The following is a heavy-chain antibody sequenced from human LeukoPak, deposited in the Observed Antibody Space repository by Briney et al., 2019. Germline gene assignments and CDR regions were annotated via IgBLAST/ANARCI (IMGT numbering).Heavy chain of an antibody. J-gene: IGHJ3*02. D-gene: IGHD3-10*01. CDR1: GGSVSSGTYY. CDR3: ARVEWFGELSPFDI. V-gene: IGHV4-61*01. CDR2: IYYSGST. Sequence: SETLSLTCTVSGGSVSSGTYYWSWIRQPPGEGLEWIGYIYYSGSTNYNPSLKSRVTISVDTSKNQFSLKLSSVAAADTAVYYCARVEWFGELSPFDIWGQGTMVTVSS.